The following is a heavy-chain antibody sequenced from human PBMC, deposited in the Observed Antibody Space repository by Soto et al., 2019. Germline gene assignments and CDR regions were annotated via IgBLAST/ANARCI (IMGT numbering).Heavy chain of an antibody. D-gene: IGHD1-26*01. V-gene: IGHV1-69*06. Sequence: QVQLVQSGAELKKPGPSVNVSCAASGGTFKTYTINWVRQAPGQGLGWSGQIIHMYDSANYAQRFQGRVTISADKYTNIAYMELSGLRPEDTAMYYCATWRTYSGSYCFDYWGQGTLVSVSS. CDR1: GGTFKTYT. CDR3: ATWRTYSGSYCFDY. CDR2: IIHMYDSA. J-gene: IGHJ4*02.